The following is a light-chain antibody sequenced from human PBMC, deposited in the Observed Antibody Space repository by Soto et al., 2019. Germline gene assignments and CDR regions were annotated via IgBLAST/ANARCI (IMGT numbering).Light chain of an antibody. CDR2: DAS. V-gene: IGKV1-5*01. J-gene: IGKJ1*01. CDR3: QPYVGT. Sequence: DIQMTQSPSTLSASVGDSVSITCRASQSTSNWLAWYQQKPGKAPKLLIYDASSLESGVPSRFSGSGSGTEFTLTISSLQPDDFATYYCQPYVGTFGQGTKVDIK. CDR1: QSTSNW.